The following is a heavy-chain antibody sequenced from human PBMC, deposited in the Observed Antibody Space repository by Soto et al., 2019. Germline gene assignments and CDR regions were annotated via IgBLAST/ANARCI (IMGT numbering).Heavy chain of an antibody. D-gene: IGHD6-19*01. J-gene: IGHJ3*02. Sequence: QLLESGPGLVKPSETLSLTCTVSGGSISSSSYYWGWIRQPPGKGLEWIGSIYYSGSTYYNPSLKSRVTISVDTSKNQFSLKLSSVTAADTAVYYCATFSSGWFLAFDIWGQGTMVTVSS. CDR2: IYYSGST. CDR1: GGSISSSSYY. CDR3: ATFSSGWFLAFDI. V-gene: IGHV4-39*01.